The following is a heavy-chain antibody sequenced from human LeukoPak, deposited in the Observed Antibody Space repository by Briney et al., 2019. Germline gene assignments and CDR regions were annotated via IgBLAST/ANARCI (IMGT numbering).Heavy chain of an antibody. D-gene: IGHD3-9*01. CDR2: ISGDGGGT. V-gene: IGHV3-23*01. CDR3: AKVRTAPDISTGYYGWNFDL. J-gene: IGHJ2*01. Sequence: PGGSLRLSCAASGFTFSSYSMNWVRQAPGKGLEWVSSISGDGGGTYYADSVMGRFTISRDNSKKTLYLQMNSLRADDTAVYYCAKVRTAPDISTGYYGWNFDLWGRGTLVTVSS. CDR1: GFTFSSYS.